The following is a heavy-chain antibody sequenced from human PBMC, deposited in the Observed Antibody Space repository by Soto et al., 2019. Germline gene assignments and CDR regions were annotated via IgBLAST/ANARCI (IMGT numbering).Heavy chain of an antibody. J-gene: IGHJ6*02. CDR1: GFTFSDYY. V-gene: IGHV3-11*06. CDR3: ARDWARFGSSWFEGYYYYGMDV. D-gene: IGHD6-13*01. CDR2: ISSSSSYT. Sequence: PGGSLRLSCAASGFTFSDYYMSWIRQAPGKGLEWVSYISSSSSYTNYADSVKGRFTISRDNAKNSLYLQMNSLRAEDTAVYYCARDWARFGSSWFEGYYYYGMDVWGQGTTVTVSS.